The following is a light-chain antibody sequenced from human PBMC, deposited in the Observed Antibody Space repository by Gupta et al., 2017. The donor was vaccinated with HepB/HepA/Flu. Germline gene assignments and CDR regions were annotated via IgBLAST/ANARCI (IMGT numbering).Light chain of an antibody. V-gene: IGKV3-15*01. CDR1: QSVSSN. J-gene: IGKJ1*01. Sequence: TVMTQSPATLSVSPGERATLSCRASQSVSSNVAWYQQKPGQAPRLVIYGASTRASGIPARFSGSGSGTEFTLTITSRQSEDFGVYYCQHRNHCPWTFGQGTTVEIK. CDR2: GAS. CDR3: QHRNHCPWT.